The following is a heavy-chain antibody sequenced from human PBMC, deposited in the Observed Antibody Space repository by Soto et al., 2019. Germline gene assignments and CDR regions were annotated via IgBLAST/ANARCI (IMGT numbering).Heavy chain of an antibody. V-gene: IGHV4-31*03. J-gene: IGHJ5*02. D-gene: IGHD2-2*02. CDR3: ARGGVVPAAIGGNWFDP. CDR1: GGSISSGGYY. CDR2: IYYSGST. Sequence: SETLSLTCTVSGGSISSGGYYWSWIRRHPWKGLEWIGYIYYSGSTYYNPSLKSRVTISVDTSKNQFSLKLSSVTAADTAVYYCARGGVVPAAIGGNWFDPWGHGTLVTVSS.